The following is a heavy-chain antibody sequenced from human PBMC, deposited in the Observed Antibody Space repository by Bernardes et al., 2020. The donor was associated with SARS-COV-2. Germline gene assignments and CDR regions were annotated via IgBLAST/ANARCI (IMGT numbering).Heavy chain of an antibody. CDR2: ISSSTSTI. V-gene: IGHV3-48*01. CDR1: GFTFSNYN. D-gene: IGHD7-27*01. J-gene: IGHJ2*01. Sequence: GGSLRLSCAASGFTFSNYNMNWVRQAPGKGLEWVSYISSSTSTIYYADSVKGRFTISRDNAKNSLYLQMNSLRAEDTAVYYCARERNWGDWYVDLWGRGTLVTVSS. CDR3: ARERNWGDWYVDL.